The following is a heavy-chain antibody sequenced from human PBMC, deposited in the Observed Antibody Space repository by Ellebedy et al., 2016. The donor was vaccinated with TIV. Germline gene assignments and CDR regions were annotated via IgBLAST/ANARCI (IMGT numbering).Heavy chain of an antibody. CDR1: GFTFRDFW. CDR3: ARDETGIVAPGYYYYMDV. CDR2: INSDGGST. Sequence: GESLKISCAVSGFTFRDFWMHWVRQAPGKGLVWVSRINSDGGSTNYADSVKGRFTISSDNAKNTLYLQMNRLRAEDTAVYSCARDETGIVAPGYYYYMDVWGKGTTVTVSS. V-gene: IGHV3-74*01. J-gene: IGHJ6*03. D-gene: IGHD2-2*01.